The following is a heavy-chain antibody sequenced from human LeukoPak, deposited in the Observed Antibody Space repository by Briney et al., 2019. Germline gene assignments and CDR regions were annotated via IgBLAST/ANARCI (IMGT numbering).Heavy chain of an antibody. J-gene: IGHJ5*02. CDR3: ARDLLRGSYFGWFDP. CDR1: GGSISSSSYY. D-gene: IGHD1-26*01. CDR2: IYYSGST. V-gene: IGHV4-39*07. Sequence: SETLSLTCTVSGGSISSSSYYWGWIRQPPGKGLEWIGSIYYSGSTNYNPSLKSRVTISVDTSKNQFSLKLSSVTAADTAVYYCARDLLRGSYFGWFDPWGQGTLVTVSS.